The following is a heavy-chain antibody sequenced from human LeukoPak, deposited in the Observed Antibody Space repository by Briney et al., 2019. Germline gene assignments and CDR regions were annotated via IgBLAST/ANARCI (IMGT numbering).Heavy chain of an antibody. D-gene: IGHD1-26*01. CDR2: INPNSGGT. V-gene: IGHV1-2*02. J-gene: IGHJ3*02. CDR1: GYTFTRYY. CDR3: ARDSRELNDAFDI. Sequence: SSVNVSCKASGYTFTRYYMHWVGQAGGQGREGMGWINPNSGGTNYAQKFQGRVTMTRDTSISTAYMELSRLRSDDTAVYYCARDSRELNDAFDIWGQGTMVTVSS.